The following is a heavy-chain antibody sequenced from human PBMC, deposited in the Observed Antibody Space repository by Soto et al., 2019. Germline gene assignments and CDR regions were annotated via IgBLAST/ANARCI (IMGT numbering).Heavy chain of an antibody. CDR3: ARGVGSGLAY. CDR2: ISAYNGNT. CDR1: GDTFASYG. J-gene: IGHJ4*02. Sequence: GASVKPSSKACGDTFASYGSSWVRHAPGQGLEWMGWISAYNGNTNYAQKLQGRVTMTTDTSTSTAYMELRSLRSDDTAVYYCARGVGSGLAYWGKGTLVPVSS. V-gene: IGHV1-18*01. D-gene: IGHD6-19*01.